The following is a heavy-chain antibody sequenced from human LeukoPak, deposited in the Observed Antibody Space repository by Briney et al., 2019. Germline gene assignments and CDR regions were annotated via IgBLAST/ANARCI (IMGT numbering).Heavy chain of an antibody. J-gene: IGHJ4*02. Sequence: SETLSLTCTVSGGSISSSSYYWGWIRQPPGKGLEWIGSIYYSGSTYYNPSLKSRVTISVDTSKNQFSLKLSSVTAADTAVYYCARRLHLAAAYQYFDYWGQGTLVTVSS. V-gene: IGHV4-39*07. CDR2: IYYSGST. CDR3: ARRLHLAAAYQYFDY. CDR1: GGSISSSSYY. D-gene: IGHD6-13*01.